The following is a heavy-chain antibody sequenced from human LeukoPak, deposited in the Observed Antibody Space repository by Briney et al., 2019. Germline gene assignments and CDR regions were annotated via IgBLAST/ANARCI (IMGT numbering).Heavy chain of an antibody. CDR3: ARGRGSTSRY. CDR1: GYTFTSYG. J-gene: IGHJ4*02. CDR2: ISTYNGDT. Sequence: GASVKVSCKASGYTFTSYGITWVRQAPGQGLEWMGWISTYNGDTNYAQNVQGRVTMSTDTSTSTAYMELRGLRSDDTAVYYCARGRGSTSRYWGQGTLVTVSS. V-gene: IGHV1-18*01. D-gene: IGHD5-12*01.